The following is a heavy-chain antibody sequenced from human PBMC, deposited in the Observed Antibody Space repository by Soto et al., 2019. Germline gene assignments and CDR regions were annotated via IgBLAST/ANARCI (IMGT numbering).Heavy chain of an antibody. CDR2: ISAYNGNT. Sequence: QVQLVQSGAEVKKPGASVKVSCKASGYTFTSYGISWVRQAPGQGLEWLGRISAYNGNTNYAQKLQGRVTMTTDTSTSTAYMELRSLRSDDTAVYYCARDWYCSGGSCDRYYMDVWGKGTTVTVSS. D-gene: IGHD2-15*01. V-gene: IGHV1-18*01. J-gene: IGHJ6*03. CDR1: GYTFTSYG. CDR3: ARDWYCSGGSCDRYYMDV.